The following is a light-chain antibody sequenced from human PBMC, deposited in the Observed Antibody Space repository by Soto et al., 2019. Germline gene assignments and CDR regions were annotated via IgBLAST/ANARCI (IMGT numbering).Light chain of an antibody. J-gene: IGLJ2*01. CDR3: ASWDDSLAVV. V-gene: IGLV1-44*01. Sequence: QSVLTQPPSASGTPGQRVTISCSGSSSNIGRNTVNWYQQLPGTAPNLLIYTNNQRPSGVPDRFSGSKSGTSASLAISGLQSEDEADYFCASWDDSLAVVFGGGTKLTVL. CDR1: SSNIGRNT. CDR2: TNN.